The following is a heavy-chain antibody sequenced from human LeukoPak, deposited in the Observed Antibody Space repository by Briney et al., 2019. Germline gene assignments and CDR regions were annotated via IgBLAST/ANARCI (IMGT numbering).Heavy chain of an antibody. J-gene: IGHJ6*03. CDR3: ARHVYCRSTSCSYYYYYMDV. V-gene: IGHV1-2*02. CDR2: INPNSGGT. D-gene: IGHD2-2*01. CDR1: GYTFTGYY. Sequence: ASVKVSCKASGYTFTGYYIHWVRQAPGQGLEWMGWINPNSGGTNYAQKFQGRVTMTRDTSISTAYMELSRLRSDDTAVYYCARHVYCRSTSCSYYYYYMDVWGKGTTVTVSS.